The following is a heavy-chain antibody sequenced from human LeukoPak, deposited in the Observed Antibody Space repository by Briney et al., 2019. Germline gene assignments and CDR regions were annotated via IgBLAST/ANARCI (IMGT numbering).Heavy chain of an antibody. D-gene: IGHD3-22*01. CDR3: ARDQYYDSSGYYTWGGFDI. CDR1: GFTFSDHY. CDR2: TRNKANSYTT. J-gene: IGHJ3*02. V-gene: IGHV3-72*01. Sequence: GGSLRLSCAASGFTFSDHYMDWVRQAPGKGLEWVGRTRNKANSYTTEYAASVKGRFTISRDDSKNSLYLQINSLRAEDTAVYFCARDQYYDSSGYYTWGGFDIWGQGTMVTVSS.